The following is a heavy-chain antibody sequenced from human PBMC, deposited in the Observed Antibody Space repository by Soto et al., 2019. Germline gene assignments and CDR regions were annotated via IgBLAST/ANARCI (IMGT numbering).Heavy chain of an antibody. CDR3: ARDSGGGYYDFWSGYPSFDY. CDR2: IYYSGST. CDR1: GGSISSGGYY. J-gene: IGHJ4*02. Sequence: KPSETLSLTCTVSGGSISSGGYYWSWIRQHPGKGPEWIGYIYYSGSTYYDPSLKSRVAISADTYKHQFSLTLSPVTAADTAVYYCARDSGGGYYDFWSGYPSFDYWGQGTLVTVSS. V-gene: IGHV4-31*03. D-gene: IGHD3-3*01.